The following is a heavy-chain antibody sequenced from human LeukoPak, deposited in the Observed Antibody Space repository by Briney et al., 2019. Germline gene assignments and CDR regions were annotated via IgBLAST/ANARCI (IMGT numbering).Heavy chain of an antibody. V-gene: IGHV4-34*01. J-gene: IGHJ4*02. CDR3: AREREESGAWYERPHFDS. CDR1: GGSFSDYY. Sequence: PSETLSLICAIYGGSFSDYYWAWIRQSAGKGLEWIGQINHSGTTNYNPSLKSRVTMSVDTSKNQFSLKVRSVTAADTAVYYCAREREESGAWYERPHFDSWGQGALVTVSS. D-gene: IGHD6-19*01. CDR2: INHSGTT.